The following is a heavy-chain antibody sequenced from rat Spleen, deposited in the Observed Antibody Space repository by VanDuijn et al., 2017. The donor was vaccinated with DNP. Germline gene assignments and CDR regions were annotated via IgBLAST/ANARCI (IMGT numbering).Heavy chain of an antibody. D-gene: IGHD1-10*01. CDR1: GYSITSNY. J-gene: IGHJ3*01. V-gene: IGHV3-1*01. CDR2: ISYSGTT. CDR3: ARPHYNNQGGFAH. Sequence: EVRLQESGPGLVKPSQSLSLTCSVTGYSITSNYWGWIRKFPGNKMEWIGHISYSGTTSYHPSLKSRISITRDTSKNQFFLQLSSVTTEDTATYYCARPHYNNQGGFAHWGQGTLVTVSS.